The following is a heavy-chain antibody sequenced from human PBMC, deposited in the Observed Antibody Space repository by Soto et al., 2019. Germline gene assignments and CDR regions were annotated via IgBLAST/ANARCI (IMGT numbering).Heavy chain of an antibody. Sequence: SETLSLTCTVSGGSISSGDYYWSWIRQPPGRGLEWIGYIYYSGSTYYNPSLKSRVTISVDTSKNQFSLKLSSVTAADTAVYYCARDLVGTIFGFDPWGQGTLVTVS. CDR1: GGSISSGDYY. D-gene: IGHD3-3*01. J-gene: IGHJ5*02. V-gene: IGHV4-30-4*01. CDR3: ARDLVGTIFGFDP. CDR2: IYYSGST.